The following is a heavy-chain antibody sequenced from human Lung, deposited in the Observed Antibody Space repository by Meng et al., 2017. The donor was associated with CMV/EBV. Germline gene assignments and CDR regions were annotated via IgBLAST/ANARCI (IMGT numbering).Heavy chain of an antibody. CDR3: ARGYSHRFDY. J-gene: IGHJ4*02. D-gene: IGHD1-1*01. Sequence: SQXXXLTXAISGDSVSSNSVAWNWIRQSPSRGLEWLGRTYYRSKWYNDYAVSVKSRITIDPDTSKNQFSLQLKSVTPEDTAVYYCARGYSHRFDYWVQGTVVTVSS. CDR2: TYYRSKWYN. CDR1: GDSVSSNSVA. V-gene: IGHV6-1*01.